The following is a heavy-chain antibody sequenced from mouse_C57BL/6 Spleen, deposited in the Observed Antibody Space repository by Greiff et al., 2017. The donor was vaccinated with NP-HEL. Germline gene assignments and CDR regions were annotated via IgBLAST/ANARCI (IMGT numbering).Heavy chain of an antibody. CDR2: IDPSDSYT. Sequence: VQLQQPGAELVMPGASVKLSCKASGYTFTSYWMHWVKQRPGQGLEWIGEIDPSDSYTNSNQKFKGKSTLTVDNSSSTAYMPLSSLTSEDSAVYYWARWFYDYDGDYYAMDYWGQGTSVTVSS. J-gene: IGHJ4*01. D-gene: IGHD2-4*01. V-gene: IGHV1-69*01. CDR1: GYTFTSYW. CDR3: ARWFYDYDGDYYAMDY.